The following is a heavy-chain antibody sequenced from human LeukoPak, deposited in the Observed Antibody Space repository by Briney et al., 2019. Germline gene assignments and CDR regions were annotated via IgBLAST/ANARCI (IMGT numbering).Heavy chain of an antibody. D-gene: IGHD3-16*01. Sequence: SETLSLTCTVAGGSFSFYFWHWIRQPPGEGLDWIGEIDNRGSTQYKPSLRSRGIISIDTSGNHFSLKLTSVTAADTAVYFCARDSDSGFQWGQGMLVTVSS. CDR2: IDNRGST. V-gene: IGHV4-34*01. J-gene: IGHJ4*02. CDR3: ARDSDSGFQ. CDR1: GGSFSFYF.